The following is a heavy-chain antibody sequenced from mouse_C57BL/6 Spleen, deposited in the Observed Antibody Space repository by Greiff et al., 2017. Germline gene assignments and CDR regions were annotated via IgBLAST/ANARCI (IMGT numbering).Heavy chain of an antibody. V-gene: IGHV5-9-1*02. CDR1: GFTFSSYA. CDR3: TRDWDGYYFDD. D-gene: IGHD4-1*01. J-gene: IGHJ2*01. Sequence: EVKLMESGEGLVKPGGSLKLSCAASGFTFSSYAMSWVRQTPEKRLEWVAYISSGGDYSYYAETVKGRFTISSDNARNTLYLKMSSLKSEDTAMYYCTRDWDGYYFDDWGQGTTLTVSS. CDR2: ISSGGDYS.